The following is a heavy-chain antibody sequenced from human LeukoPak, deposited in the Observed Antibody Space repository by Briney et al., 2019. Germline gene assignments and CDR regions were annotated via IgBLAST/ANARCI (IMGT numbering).Heavy chain of an antibody. Sequence: GESLKISCKGSGYSFTSYWIGWERQMPGKGLEWMGIIYPGDSDTRYSPSFQGQATISADKSISTAYLQWSSLKASDTAMYYCASAYSYGLYYFDYWGQGTLVTVSS. CDR1: GYSFTSYW. CDR2: IYPGDSDT. D-gene: IGHD5-18*01. CDR3: ASAYSYGLYYFDY. J-gene: IGHJ4*02. V-gene: IGHV5-51*01.